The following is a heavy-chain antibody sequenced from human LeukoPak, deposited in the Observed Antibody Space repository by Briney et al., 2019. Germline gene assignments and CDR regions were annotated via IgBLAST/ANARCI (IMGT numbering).Heavy chain of an antibody. CDR2: INSDGSST. D-gene: IGHD5-12*01. CDR3: ARVGRYSGYDFFDY. J-gene: IGHJ4*02. Sequence: RPGGSLRLSCAASGFTFSSYWMHWVRQAPGKGLVWVSRINSDGSSTSYADSVKGRFTISRDNAKNTLYLQMNSLRAEDTAVYYCARVGRYSGYDFFDYWGQGTLVTVSS. V-gene: IGHV3-74*01. CDR1: GFTFSSYW.